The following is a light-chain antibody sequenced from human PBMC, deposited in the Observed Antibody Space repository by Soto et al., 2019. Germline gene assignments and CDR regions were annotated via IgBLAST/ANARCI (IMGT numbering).Light chain of an antibody. V-gene: IGLV2-8*01. CDR2: EVS. CDR3: SSYTGNGISTVV. CDR1: SSDVGAYDY. Sequence: QSALTQPPSASGSPGQPVTISCTGTSSDVGAYDYVYWFQQHPGRPHKLMIYEVSKRPSGVPDRCSGSKSGNTASLTVSGLQTEDEADYYCSSYTGNGISTVVVGGGTKVTVL. J-gene: IGLJ2*01.